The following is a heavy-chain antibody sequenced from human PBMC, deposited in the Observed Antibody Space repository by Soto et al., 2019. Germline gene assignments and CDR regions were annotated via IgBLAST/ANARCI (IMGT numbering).Heavy chain of an antibody. CDR1: GGSISSGYYF. V-gene: IGHV4-39*01. CDR3: ARRPARGSGWPNWFDP. CDR2: INHSGST. D-gene: IGHD6-19*01. J-gene: IGHJ5*02. Sequence: SETLSLTCTVSGGSISSGYYFWTWLRHPPGKGLEWIGKINHSGSTYCNPSLKSRVTISVDTSKNQFSLKLSSVTAADTAVYYCARRPARGSGWPNWFDPWGQGTLVTVSS.